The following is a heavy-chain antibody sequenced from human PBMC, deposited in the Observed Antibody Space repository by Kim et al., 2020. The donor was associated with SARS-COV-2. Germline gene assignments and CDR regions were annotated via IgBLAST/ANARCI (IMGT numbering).Heavy chain of an antibody. CDR3: ARARIGQRWLQFSIWYFDL. CDR2: IKQDGSEK. J-gene: IGHJ2*01. D-gene: IGHD5-12*01. CDR1: GFTFSSYW. V-gene: IGHV3-7*03. Sequence: GGSLRLSCAASGFTFSSYWMSWVRQAPGKGLEWVANIKQDGSEKYYVDSVKGRFTISRDNAKNSLYLQMNSLRAEDTAVYYCARARIGQRWLQFSIWYFDLWGRGTLVTVSS.